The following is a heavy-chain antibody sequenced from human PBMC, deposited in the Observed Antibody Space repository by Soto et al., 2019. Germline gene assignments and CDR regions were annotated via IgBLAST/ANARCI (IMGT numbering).Heavy chain of an antibody. D-gene: IGHD5-18*01. V-gene: IGHV4-61*01. CDR3: ARAQRIQLWWFDY. J-gene: IGHJ4*02. Sequence: PSETLSLTCTVSGGSVSSGSYYWSWIRQPPGKGLEWIGYIYYSGSTHYNPSLKSRVTISVDTSKNQFSLKLSSVTAADTAVYYWARAQRIQLWWFDYWGQGTLVTVSS. CDR2: IYYSGST. CDR1: GGSVSSGSYY.